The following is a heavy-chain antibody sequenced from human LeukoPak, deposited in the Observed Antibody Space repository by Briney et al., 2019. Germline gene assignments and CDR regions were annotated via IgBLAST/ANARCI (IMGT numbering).Heavy chain of an antibody. V-gene: IGHV3-30*02. J-gene: IGHJ5*02. D-gene: IGHD3-22*01. Sequence: GGSLRLSCAGSGFTFSNYGIHWVRQAPGKGLEWVAFIRYDGSNKFYADSVKGRFTISRDNSKNTLYLQMNSLRAEDTAVYYCAKSNYYDSSDWFDPWGQGTLVTVSS. CDR1: GFTFSNYG. CDR2: IRYDGSNK. CDR3: AKSNYYDSSDWFDP.